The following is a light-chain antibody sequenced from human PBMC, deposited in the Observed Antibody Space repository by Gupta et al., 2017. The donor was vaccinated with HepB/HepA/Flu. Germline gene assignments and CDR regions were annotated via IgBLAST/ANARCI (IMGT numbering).Light chain of an antibody. CDR3: QQSYNTPRT. J-gene: IGKJ1*01. CDR1: QNIDKY. V-gene: IGKV1-39*01. Sequence: IQMSQSPSSLSPSVGDRVTITCRASQNIDKYLHWYQQKPGKAPKLLIYLASSVQSGVPTRFSGSGSGTDFSLTISRRQPEDFATYYCQQSYNTPRTFGQGTKMEIK. CDR2: LAS.